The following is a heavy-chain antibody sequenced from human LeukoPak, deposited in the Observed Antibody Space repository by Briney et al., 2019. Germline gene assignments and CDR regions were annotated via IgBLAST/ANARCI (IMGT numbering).Heavy chain of an antibody. CDR2: IKQDGSEK. CDR1: GFTFTTYW. CDR3: ARDYVWGSSESDY. D-gene: IGHD7-27*01. Sequence: GGSLRLSCAASGFTFTTYWMSWVRQAPGKGLEWVANIKQDGSEKYYVDSVKGRFTISRDNAKNSLYLQMNSLRVEDTAIYYCARDYVWGSSESDYWGQGTLVTVSS. V-gene: IGHV3-7*01. J-gene: IGHJ4*02.